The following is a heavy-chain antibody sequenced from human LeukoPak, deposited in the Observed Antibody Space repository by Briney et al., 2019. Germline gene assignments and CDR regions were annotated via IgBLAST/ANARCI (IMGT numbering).Heavy chain of an antibody. J-gene: IGHJ5*02. V-gene: IGHV1-8*01. CDR1: VYTFTRYD. Sequence: VSVKVSCKASVYTFTRYDINWVRQATGQGLEGMGWTNPKTGKTVYAQKFQGTVTMNRGNSLGTAYMELSSLTSDDTAIYYCARGRAAPTERWFDPWGQGTLVTVSS. D-gene: IGHD1-1*01. CDR3: ARGRAAPTERWFDP. CDR2: TNPKTGKT.